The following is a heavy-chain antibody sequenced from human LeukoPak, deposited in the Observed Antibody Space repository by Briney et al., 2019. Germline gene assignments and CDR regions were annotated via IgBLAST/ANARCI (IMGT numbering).Heavy chain of an antibody. CDR3: ARLDVVPAAPGGYYYYMDV. CDR2: IYPGDSDT. Sequence: GEXLKISFKGSGYGFTSYWIGWVRPMPGKGVEWMGIIYPGDSDTRYSPSFQGQVTISAEKSIRTAYLQWSSLKASDTAMYYCARLDVVPAAPGGYYYYMDVWGKGTTVTVSS. V-gene: IGHV5-51*01. CDR1: GYGFTSYW. J-gene: IGHJ6*03. D-gene: IGHD2-2*01.